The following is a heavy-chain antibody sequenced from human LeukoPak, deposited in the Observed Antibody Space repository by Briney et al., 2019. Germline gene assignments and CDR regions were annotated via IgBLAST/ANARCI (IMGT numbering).Heavy chain of an antibody. CDR2: ISAYSGDT. J-gene: IGHJ2*01. CDR3: ARDGYTLYWYFDL. D-gene: IGHD5-24*01. V-gene: IGHV1-18*03. CDR1: GYTFSSYG. Sequence: GASVKVSCKASGYTFSSYGISWVRQAPGQGLEWMGWISAYSGDTNYAQKLQGRVTMTTDTSTSIAYLELRSLRSDDMAVYYCARDGYTLYWYFDLWGRGTLVTVSS.